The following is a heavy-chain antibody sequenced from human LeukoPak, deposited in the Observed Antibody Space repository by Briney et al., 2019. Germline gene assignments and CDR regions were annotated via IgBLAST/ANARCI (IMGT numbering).Heavy chain of an antibody. V-gene: IGHV4-59*01. CDR2: IHPSGSA. Sequence: SETLSLTCSVSDGSISGYYWNWIRQPPGGGLEWIGCIHPSGSAHYNPSLENRVTISLDTSNSRFFLNVNSVAAADTAVYYCASGIDAYKVGYWGQGTLVAVSS. D-gene: IGHD5-24*01. CDR3: ASGIDAYKVGY. J-gene: IGHJ4*02. CDR1: DGSISGYY.